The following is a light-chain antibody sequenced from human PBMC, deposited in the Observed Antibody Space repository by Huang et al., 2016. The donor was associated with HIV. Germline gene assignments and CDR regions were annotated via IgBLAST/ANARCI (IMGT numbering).Light chain of an antibody. CDR3: QQYYSTPLYT. CDR2: WAS. V-gene: IGKV4-1*01. Sequence: DIVLTQSPDSLAVSLGERATINCKSSQSVLYTSNNKSHLAWDQQKPGQPPTLLIYWASTRESGVPDRFSGSGSGTDFTLTIRSLQAEDVAVYYCQQYYSTPLYTFGQGTKLEIK. CDR1: QSVLYTSNNKSH. J-gene: IGKJ2*01.